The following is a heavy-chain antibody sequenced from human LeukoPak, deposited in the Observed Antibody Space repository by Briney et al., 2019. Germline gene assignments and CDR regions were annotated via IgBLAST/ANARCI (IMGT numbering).Heavy chain of an antibody. CDR3: ASLPAAMQAAFDT. J-gene: IGHJ3*02. CDR2: IYHSGST. Sequence: SETLSLTCAVSGGSISSSNWWSWVRQPPGKGLEWIGEIYHSGSTNYNPSLKSRVTISVDKSKNQFSLKLSSVTAADTAVYYCASLPAAMQAAFDTWGQGTMVTVSS. CDR1: GGSISSSNW. D-gene: IGHD2-2*01. V-gene: IGHV4-4*02.